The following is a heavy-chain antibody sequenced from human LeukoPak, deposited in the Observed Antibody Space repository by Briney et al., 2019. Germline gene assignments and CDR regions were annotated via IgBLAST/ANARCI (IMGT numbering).Heavy chain of an antibody. V-gene: IGHV1-69*06. CDR2: IIPIFGTA. CDR3: ARLRDGYNGNGFDP. J-gene: IGHJ5*02. D-gene: IGHD5-24*01. Sequence: ASVKVSCKASGGTFSSYAISWVRQAPGQGLEWMGGIIPIFGTANYAQKFQGRVTITADKSTSTAYMELSSLRSEDTAVYYCARLRDGYNGNGFDPWGQGTLVTVSS. CDR1: GGTFSSYA.